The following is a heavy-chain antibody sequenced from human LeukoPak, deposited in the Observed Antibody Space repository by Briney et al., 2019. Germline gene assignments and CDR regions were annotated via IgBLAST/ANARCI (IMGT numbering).Heavy chain of an antibody. V-gene: IGHV3-7*01. CDR3: ARARLSFTRGIGANYFDY. CDR1: GFTFSSYW. D-gene: IGHD2-15*01. CDR2: IKGDGSEK. J-gene: IGHJ4*02. Sequence: GGSLRLSCAVSGFTFSSYWMSWVRQAPGKGLEWVANIKGDGSEKYYVDSVKGRFTISRDNAKNFLYLQVNSLRADDTAVYYCARARLSFTRGIGANYFDYWGQGTPVTVSS.